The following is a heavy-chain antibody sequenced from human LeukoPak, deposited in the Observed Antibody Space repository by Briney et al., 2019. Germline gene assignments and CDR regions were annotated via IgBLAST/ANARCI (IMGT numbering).Heavy chain of an antibody. J-gene: IGHJ4*02. CDR3: SRRRAGSSYRDY. CDR2: IYYSGST. V-gene: IGHV4-59*01. D-gene: IGHD3-16*02. Sequence: TSETLSLTCTVSGGSISSYYWSWIRQPPGKGLEWIGYIYYSGSTNYNPSLKSRVTISVDTSKNQFSLKLSSVTAADTAVYYCSRRRAGSSYRDYWGQGTQVTVSS. CDR1: GGSISSYY.